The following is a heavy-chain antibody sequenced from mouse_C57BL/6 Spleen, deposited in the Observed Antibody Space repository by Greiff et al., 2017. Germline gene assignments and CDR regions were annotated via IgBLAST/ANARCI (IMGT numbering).Heavy chain of an antibody. D-gene: IGHD1-1*01. V-gene: IGHV1-80*01. Sequence: QVQLKESGAELVKPGASVKISCKASGYAFSSYWMNWVKQRPGKGLAWIGQIYPGDGDTNYTGKFKGKATLTADKSSSTAYMQLISLTSEDSAVYFCARYYGSSPYYAMDYWGQGTSVTVSS. CDR3: ARYYGSSPYYAMDY. J-gene: IGHJ4*01. CDR2: IYPGDGDT. CDR1: GYAFSSYW.